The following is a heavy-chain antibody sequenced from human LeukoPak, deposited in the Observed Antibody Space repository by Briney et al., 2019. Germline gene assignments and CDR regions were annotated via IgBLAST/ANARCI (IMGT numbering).Heavy chain of an antibody. CDR2: IRYDGSNK. Sequence: TGGSLRLSCAASGFTFSSYGMHWVLQAPGKGLEWVAFIRYDGSNKYYADSVKGRFTISRDNSKNTLSLQMNSLRAEDTAVYYCAKDGTSYGSGSYSPVWGQGTLVTVSS. CDR3: AKDGTSYGSGSYSPV. CDR1: GFTFSSYG. D-gene: IGHD3-10*01. V-gene: IGHV3-30*02. J-gene: IGHJ4*02.